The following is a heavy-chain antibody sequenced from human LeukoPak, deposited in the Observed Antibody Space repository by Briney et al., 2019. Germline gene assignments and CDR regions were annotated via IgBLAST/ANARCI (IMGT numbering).Heavy chain of an antibody. CDR2: MNPNSGNT. Sequence: ASVKVSCKASGYTFTSYDINWVRQATGQGLGWMGWMNPNSGNTGYAQKFQGRVTITRNTSISTAYMELSSLRSEDTAVYYCARAYTGHYIGGFDYWGQGTLVTVSS. J-gene: IGHJ4*02. CDR1: GYTFTSYD. CDR3: ARAYTGHYIGGFDY. V-gene: IGHV1-8*03. D-gene: IGHD3-16*01.